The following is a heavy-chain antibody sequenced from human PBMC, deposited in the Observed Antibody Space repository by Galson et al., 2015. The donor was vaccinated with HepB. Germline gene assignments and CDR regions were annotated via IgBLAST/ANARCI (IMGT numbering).Heavy chain of an antibody. CDR1: GFTFSSYA. Sequence: SLRLSCAASGFTFSSYAMHWVRQAPGKGLEWVAVISYDGSNKYYADSVKGRFTISRDNSKNTLYLQMNSLRAEDTAVYYCARFYDSSGYYYTADYWGQGTLVTVSS. D-gene: IGHD3-22*01. CDR3: ARFYDSSGYYYTADY. V-gene: IGHV3-30-3*01. J-gene: IGHJ4*02. CDR2: ISYDGSNK.